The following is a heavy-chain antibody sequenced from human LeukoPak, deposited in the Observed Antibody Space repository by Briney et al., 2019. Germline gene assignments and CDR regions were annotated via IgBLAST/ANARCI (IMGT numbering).Heavy chain of an antibody. CDR2: VYYNGIT. J-gene: IGHJ4*02. D-gene: IGHD1/OR15-1a*01. CDR1: GGSFSGYY. Sequence: ASETLSLTCAVYGGSFSGYYWSWIRQPPGKGLEWIGYVYYNGITNYNPSLKSRVSISLDTSKNQFSLRLNSVTAAETAVYYCASQLGGTTFHWGQGTLVTVSS. V-gene: IGHV4-59*01. CDR3: ASQLGGTTFH.